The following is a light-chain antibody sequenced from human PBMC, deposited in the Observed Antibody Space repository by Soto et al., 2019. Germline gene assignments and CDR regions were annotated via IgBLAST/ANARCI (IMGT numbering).Light chain of an antibody. CDR3: HQYNNWPPIT. CDR1: QSVSSN. Sequence: EIVLTQSPATLSVSPGERVTLSCRASQSVSSNLAWYQQKPGQAPRLLIYDASARDTGIPARFSGSGSGTQFTLTISSLQSEDFAIYYCHQYNNWPPITFGQGTRLDIK. J-gene: IGKJ5*01. V-gene: IGKV3-15*01. CDR2: DAS.